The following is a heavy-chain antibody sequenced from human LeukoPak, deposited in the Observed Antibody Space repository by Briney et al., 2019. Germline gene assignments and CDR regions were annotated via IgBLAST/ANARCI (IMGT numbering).Heavy chain of an antibody. Sequence: ASVKVSCKASGYTFTGYYMHWVRQAPGQGLEWMGIINPSGGSTTYAQKFQGRVTMTRDTSTSTVYMELSSLRSDDTAVYYCARPYCGGNCFHFDYWGQGTLVTVSS. CDR3: ARPYCGGNCFHFDY. J-gene: IGHJ4*02. CDR1: GYTFTGYY. D-gene: IGHD2-21*02. V-gene: IGHV1-46*01. CDR2: INPSGGST.